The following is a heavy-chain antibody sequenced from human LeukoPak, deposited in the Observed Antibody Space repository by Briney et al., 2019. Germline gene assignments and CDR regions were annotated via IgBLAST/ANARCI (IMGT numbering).Heavy chain of an antibody. J-gene: IGHJ4*02. V-gene: IGHV4-39*07. D-gene: IGHD6-6*01. CDR1: GGSVSSSGYY. CDR3: ARVGSSIAARRFDY. CDR2: INHSGST. Sequence: SETLSLTCTVSGGSVSSSGYYWGWIRQPPGKGLEWIGEINHSGSTNYNPSLKSRVTISVDTSKNQFSLKLSSVTAADTAVYYCARVGSSIAARRFDYWGQGTLVTVSS.